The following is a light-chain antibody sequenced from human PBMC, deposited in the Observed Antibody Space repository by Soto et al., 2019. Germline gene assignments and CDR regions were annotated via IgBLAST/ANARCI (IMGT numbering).Light chain of an antibody. V-gene: IGKV3-11*01. CDR2: DAS. Sequence: EIVLTQSPATLSLSPGERATLSCRASQSVSSYLAWYQQKPGQAPRLLIYDASNRATGIPARFSGSGSGTDFTLTISSLEPEDFAVSYCQQRSNRITFGQGTRLEIK. CDR1: QSVSSY. CDR3: QQRSNRIT. J-gene: IGKJ5*01.